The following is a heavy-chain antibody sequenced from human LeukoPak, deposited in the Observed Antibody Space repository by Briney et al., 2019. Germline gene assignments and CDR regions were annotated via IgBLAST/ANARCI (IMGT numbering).Heavy chain of an antibody. CDR3: ARVNQVYGGNLYYYYYTDV. Sequence: GESLKISCKGSGYSFTSYWIGWVRQMPGKGLEWMGIIYPGDSDTRYSPSFQGQVTISADKSISTAYLQWSSLKASDTAMYYCARVNQVYGGNLYYYYYTDVWGKGTTVTVSS. D-gene: IGHD4-23*01. V-gene: IGHV5-51*01. J-gene: IGHJ6*03. CDR1: GYSFTSYW. CDR2: IYPGDSDT.